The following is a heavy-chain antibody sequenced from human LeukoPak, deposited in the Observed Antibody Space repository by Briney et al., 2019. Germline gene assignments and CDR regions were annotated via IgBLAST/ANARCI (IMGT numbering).Heavy chain of an antibody. Sequence: PGGSLRLSRAASGFTFSSYAMTWVRQAPAKGLEWVSAISGSGGTTYYADSAKGRFTISRDNSKNTLYLQMNSLRAEDTAVYYCAKAMAPTTVVTPVDYWGQGTLVTVSS. CDR3: AKAMAPTTVVTPVDY. CDR1: GFTFSSYA. D-gene: IGHD4-23*01. J-gene: IGHJ4*02. CDR2: ISGSGGTT. V-gene: IGHV3-23*01.